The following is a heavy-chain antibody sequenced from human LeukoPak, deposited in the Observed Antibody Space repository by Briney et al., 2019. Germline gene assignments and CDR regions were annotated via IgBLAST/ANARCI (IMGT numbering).Heavy chain of an antibody. Sequence: GGSLRLSCTASGFTFSRYWMTWVRQAPGKGLEWVANIKEDGSAKYCVDSMKGRFTISRDNAKNSLYLQINSLRAEDTAVYYCARDSPGYGGYSYWGQGTLVTVSS. J-gene: IGHJ4*02. CDR1: GFTFSRYW. D-gene: IGHD5-12*01. V-gene: IGHV3-7*04. CDR2: IKEDGSAK. CDR3: ARDSPGYGGYSY.